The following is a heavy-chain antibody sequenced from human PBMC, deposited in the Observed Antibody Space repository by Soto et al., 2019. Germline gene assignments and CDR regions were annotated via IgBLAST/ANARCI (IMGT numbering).Heavy chain of an antibody. V-gene: IGHV4-30-2*03. D-gene: IGHD1-1*01. CDR2: INYSGTT. CDR1: GGSISSGGYS. CDR3: AELGGFCSGTCGDGKDVWSF. J-gene: IGHJ6*01. Sequence: SETLSLTCAVSGGSISSGGYSWNWIRQPPGKGLEWVGSINYSGTTYYNPSLQSRVTISVDTSKNQFSLELSSVTAADTAVYYCAELGGFCSGTCGDGKDVWSFWAQGTTVPVSS.